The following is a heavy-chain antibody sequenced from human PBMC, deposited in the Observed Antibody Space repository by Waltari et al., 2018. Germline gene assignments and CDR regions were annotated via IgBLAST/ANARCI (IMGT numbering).Heavy chain of an antibody. Sequence: EVRVLESGGGLVQPGGSLRLSCAASGLPFKHYAMAWVRQAPGKGLECVAVITGGGTNTYYADSVKGRFTVSRDNSKNTLDLQMNNLRLEDTAVYFCAKGLGMRDWYFDIWGRGTLLTVSS. CDR2: ITGGGTNT. CDR3: AKGLGMRDWYFDI. J-gene: IGHJ2*01. D-gene: IGHD7-27*01. V-gene: IGHV3-23*01. CDR1: GLPFKHYA.